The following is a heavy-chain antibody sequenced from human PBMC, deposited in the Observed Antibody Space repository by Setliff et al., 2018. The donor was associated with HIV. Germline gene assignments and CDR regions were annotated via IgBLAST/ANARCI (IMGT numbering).Heavy chain of an antibody. D-gene: IGHD3-10*01. CDR1: GYTFTTYG. J-gene: IGHJ4*02. CDR2: ISPNFGHT. V-gene: IGHV1-18*04. CDR3: ARDYYGSGSYFILGY. Sequence: ASVKVSCKASGYTFTTYGISWVRQAPGHGLEWMGWISPNFGHTKYAQKFLDRVTMTIDTATSTAYMELRSLRSDDTAVYYCARDYYGSGSYFILGYWGPGTLVTVSS.